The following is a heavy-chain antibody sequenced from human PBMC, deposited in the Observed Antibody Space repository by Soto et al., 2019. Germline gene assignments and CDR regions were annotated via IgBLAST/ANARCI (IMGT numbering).Heavy chain of an antibody. CDR2: TYYRSKWYD. V-gene: IGHV6-1*01. CDR3: ARDYIPFYFDS. J-gene: IGHJ4*02. CDR1: GESVSSTSAA. Sequence: PSQTLSLTCAISGESVSSTSAAWHWIRQSPSRGLEWLGRTYYRSKWYDDYALSLKSRITIKPDTSKNQFSLQLNSVTPEDTAVYYCARDYIPFYFDSWGQGTLVTVSS.